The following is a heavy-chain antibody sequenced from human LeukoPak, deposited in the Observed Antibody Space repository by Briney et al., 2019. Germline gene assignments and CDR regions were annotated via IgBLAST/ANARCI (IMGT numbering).Heavy chain of an antibody. D-gene: IGHD3-10*01. Sequence: GASLKISCKGSGYSFTSYWIGWVGHVPGKGLEYMGIIYPGVSDTRYSPSFHCQDTISADKYISTAYLQWSSLKASDTAMYYCATLDGYGSFIDYWGQGTLVTVSS. CDR2: IYPGVSDT. CDR3: ATLDGYGSFIDY. V-gene: IGHV5-51*01. J-gene: IGHJ4*02. CDR1: GYSFTSYW.